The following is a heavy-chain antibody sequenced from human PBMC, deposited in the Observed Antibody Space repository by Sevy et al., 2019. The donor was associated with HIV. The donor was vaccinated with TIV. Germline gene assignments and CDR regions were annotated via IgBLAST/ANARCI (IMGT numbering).Heavy chain of an antibody. D-gene: IGHD3-10*01. CDR1: GFTFSSYS. CDR2: ISSSSSTI. V-gene: IGHV3-48*01. J-gene: IGHJ4*02. Sequence: GGSLRLSCAASGFTFSSYSMNWVRQAPGKGLEWVSYISSSSSTIYYAYSVKGRFTISRDNAKNSLYLQMNSLRAEDTAVYYCATLGVQGVIDYWGQGTLVTVSS. CDR3: ATLGVQGVIDY.